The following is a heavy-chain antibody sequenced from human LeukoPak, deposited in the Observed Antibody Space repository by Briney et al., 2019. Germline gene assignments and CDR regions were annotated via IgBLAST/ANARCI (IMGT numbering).Heavy chain of an antibody. Sequence: GGSLRLSCVASGFTFSSHSMNWVRQAPGKGLEWVASISSGSDHIYYADSVKGRFTISRDNAKNSLYLQMNSLRAEDTAVYYCASLDYDFWSGYRLGDGMDVWGQGTTVTVSS. CDR1: GFTFSSHS. J-gene: IGHJ6*02. D-gene: IGHD3-3*01. CDR2: ISSGSDHI. V-gene: IGHV3-21*01. CDR3: ASLDYDFWSGYRLGDGMDV.